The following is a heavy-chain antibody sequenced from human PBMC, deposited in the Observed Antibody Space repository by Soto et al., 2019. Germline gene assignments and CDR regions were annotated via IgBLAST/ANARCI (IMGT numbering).Heavy chain of an antibody. D-gene: IGHD6-13*01. Sequence: SETLSLTCTVSGGSISSSSSYWGWVRQPPGKGLEWMATIYSGSTYQNPSLKSRVTISVDTSKNQFSLKLSSVAAPDTAIYYCVTTRGIAVGGSFDHWGQGTLVT. V-gene: IGHV4-39*01. CDR3: VTTRGIAVGGSFDH. CDR2: IYSGST. CDR1: GGSISSSSSY. J-gene: IGHJ5*02.